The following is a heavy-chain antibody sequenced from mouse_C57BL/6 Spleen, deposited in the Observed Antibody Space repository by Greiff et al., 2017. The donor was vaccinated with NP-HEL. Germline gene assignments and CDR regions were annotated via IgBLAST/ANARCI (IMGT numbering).Heavy chain of an antibody. J-gene: IGHJ1*03. CDR2: INPSNGGT. D-gene: IGHD1-1*01. CDR3: ARRSPITTVVATNWYFDV. Sequence: VQLQQPGTELVKPGASVKLSCKASGYTFTSYWMHWVKQRPGQGLEWIGNINPSNGGTNYNKKFKSKATLTVDKSSSTAYMQLSSLTSEDSAVYYCARRSPITTVVATNWYFDVWGTGTTVTVSS. V-gene: IGHV1-53*01. CDR1: GYTFTSYW.